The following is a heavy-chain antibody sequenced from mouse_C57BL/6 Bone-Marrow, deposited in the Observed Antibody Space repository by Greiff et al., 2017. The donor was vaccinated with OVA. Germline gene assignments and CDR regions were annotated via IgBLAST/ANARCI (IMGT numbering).Heavy chain of an antibody. CDR2: IDPENGDT. J-gene: IGHJ4*01. V-gene: IGHV14-4*01. Sequence: VQLQQSGAELVRPGASVKLSCTASGFNIKDDYMHWVKQRPEQGLEWIGWIDPENGDTEYASKFQGKATITADTYSNTAYLQLSSLTSEDTAVYYCTHYGNYRDYYAMDYWGQGTSVTVSS. CDR1: GFNIKDDY. D-gene: IGHD2-1*01. CDR3: THYGNYRDYYAMDY.